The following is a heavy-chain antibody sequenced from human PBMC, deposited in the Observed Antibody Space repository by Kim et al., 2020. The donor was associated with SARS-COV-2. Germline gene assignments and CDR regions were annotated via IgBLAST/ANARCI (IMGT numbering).Heavy chain of an antibody. D-gene: IGHD6-19*01. CDR2: IIPIFHTA. CDR1: GGTFSSYA. V-gene: IGHV1-69*06. Sequence: SVKVSCKASGGTFSSYAISWVRQAPGQGLEWMGGIIPIFHTANYAQKFQGRVKIIADKSTSTAYMELSSLRSEDTAVYYCARVSVPYSSGWAGPFDYWGQGTLVTVSS. CDR3: ARVSVPYSSGWAGPFDY. J-gene: IGHJ4*02.